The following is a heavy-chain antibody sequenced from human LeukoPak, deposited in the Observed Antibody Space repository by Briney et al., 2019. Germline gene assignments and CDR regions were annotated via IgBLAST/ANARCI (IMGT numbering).Heavy chain of an antibody. Sequence: PGRSLRLSCAASGFTFSSYAMHWVRQAPGKGLEWVAVISYDGSNKYYADSVKGRFTISRDNSKNTLYLQMNSLRAEDTAVYYCTRGYYDSGGYYYGVDYWGQGSLVTVSS. CDR2: ISYDGSNK. CDR1: GFTFSSYA. J-gene: IGHJ4*02. D-gene: IGHD3-22*01. V-gene: IGHV3-30-3*01. CDR3: TRGYYDSGGYYYGVDY.